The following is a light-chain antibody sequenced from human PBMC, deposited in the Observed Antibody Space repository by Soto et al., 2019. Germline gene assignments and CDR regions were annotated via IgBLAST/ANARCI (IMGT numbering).Light chain of an antibody. V-gene: IGLV2-14*01. J-gene: IGLJ1*01. CDR3: ASYGTVSTRYV. CDR1: SSDVGAYNY. CDR2: DVV. Sequence: QSVLTQPASVSASPGQSITISCTGTSSDVGAYNYVSWYQQYPGKAPKLIIYDVVKRPSGISNRFSGSKSGNTASLTISGLQAEDEADYYCASYGTVSTRYVFGTGTKAPS.